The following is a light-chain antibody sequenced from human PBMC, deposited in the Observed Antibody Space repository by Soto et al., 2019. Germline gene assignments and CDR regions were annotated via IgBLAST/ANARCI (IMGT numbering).Light chain of an antibody. J-gene: IGKJ4*01. V-gene: IGKV1-33*01. CDR3: QQYDSLPT. CDR2: GAS. CDR1: HDITNY. Sequence: DIQMTQSPSSLSASVGDRVTITCQASHDITNYLNWYQQKPGKGPRLLIYGASNLETGVPSRFIGSGFGTDFSFTISSLQPEDFATYYCQQYDSLPTFGGGTKVELK.